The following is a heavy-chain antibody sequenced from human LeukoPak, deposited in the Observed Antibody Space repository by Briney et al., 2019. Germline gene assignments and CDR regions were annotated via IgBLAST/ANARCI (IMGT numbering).Heavy chain of an antibody. CDR1: GGSISSGGYY. CDR2: IYHSGST. CDR3: ARVSHRSGYDVLYYFDY. V-gene: IGHV4-30-2*01. J-gene: IGHJ4*02. Sequence: SQTLSLTCTVSGGSISSGGYYWSWIRQPPGKGLEWIGYIYHSGSTNYNPSLKSRVTISVDKSKNQFSLKLSSVTAADTAVYYCARVSHRSGYDVLYYFDYWGQGTLVTVSS. D-gene: IGHD5-12*01.